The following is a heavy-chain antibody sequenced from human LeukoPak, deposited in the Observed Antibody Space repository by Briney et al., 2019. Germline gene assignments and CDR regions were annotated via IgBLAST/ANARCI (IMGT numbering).Heavy chain of an antibody. CDR1: TVSSNY. V-gene: IGHV3-53*05. D-gene: IGHD1-14*01. Sequence: GGSLRLSCTVSSNYMSWVRQAPGKGLEWLSVICSGDSTYYADSVRGRFTISRDISKNTLYLQMNSLRPEDTAVYYCARDLWDATGYWGQGTLVTVSS. J-gene: IGHJ4*02. CDR3: ARDLWDATGY. CDR2: ICSGDST.